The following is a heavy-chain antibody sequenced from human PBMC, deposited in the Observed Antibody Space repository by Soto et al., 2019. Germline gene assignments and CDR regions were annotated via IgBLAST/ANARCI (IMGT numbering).Heavy chain of an antibody. CDR2: IYPGDSDT. Sequence: GESLKISCKGSGYSFTSYWIGWGRQVPGKGLEWMGIIYPGDSDTRYSPSFQGQVTISADKSISTAYLQWSSLKASDTAMYYCARGSSPAVGFMDVWGQGTTVTVSS. D-gene: IGHD1-26*01. CDR1: GYSFTSYW. CDR3: ARGSSPAVGFMDV. V-gene: IGHV5-51*01. J-gene: IGHJ6*02.